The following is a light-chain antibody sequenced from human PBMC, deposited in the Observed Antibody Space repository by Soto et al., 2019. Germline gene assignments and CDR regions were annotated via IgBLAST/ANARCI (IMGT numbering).Light chain of an antibody. Sequence: DIQMTQSPSTLSASVGDRVTITCRASQSISSWLAWYQQKPGKAPKLLIYEASNLESGVPSRFSGSGSGTEFTLTISSLQPDDFATYYCQQSNNYPWTFGQGTKVVIK. CDR3: QQSNNYPWT. CDR1: QSISSW. J-gene: IGKJ1*01. CDR2: EAS. V-gene: IGKV1-5*03.